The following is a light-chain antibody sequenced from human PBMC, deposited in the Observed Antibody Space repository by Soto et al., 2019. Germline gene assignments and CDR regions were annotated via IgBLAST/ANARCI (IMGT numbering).Light chain of an antibody. V-gene: IGLV2-14*01. J-gene: IGLJ1*01. CDR3: KSYTSSRTLV. CDR1: NSDVGGYNY. CDR2: EVN. Sequence: QSALTQPASVSGSPGQSITISCTGTNSDVGGYNYVSWYQQHPGKAPKLIIYEVNNRPSGVSNRFSGSKSGNTASLIIFGLQTEDEANYYCKSYTSSRTLVFGTGTKVTV.